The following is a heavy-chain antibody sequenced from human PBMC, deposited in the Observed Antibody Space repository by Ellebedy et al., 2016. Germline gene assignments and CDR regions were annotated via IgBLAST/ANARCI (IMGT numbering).Heavy chain of an antibody. J-gene: IGHJ4*02. Sequence: GGSLRLSXAASGFTFDDYAMHWVRQTPGKGLEWVSGMSWDNSGMVYAASVKGRFTVSRDSAQNSLYLEMNSLRPEDTALYYCAKDVGEYDNSGYLTFDSWGQGTLVTVSS. D-gene: IGHD4-23*01. CDR1: GFTFDDYA. CDR2: MSWDNSGM. CDR3: AKDVGEYDNSGYLTFDS. V-gene: IGHV3-9*01.